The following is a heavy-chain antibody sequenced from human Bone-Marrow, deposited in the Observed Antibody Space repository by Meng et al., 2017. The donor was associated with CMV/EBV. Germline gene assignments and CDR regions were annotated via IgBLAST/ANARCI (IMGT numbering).Heavy chain of an antibody. CDR1: GGSFSGYY. Sequence: GSLRLSCAVYGGSFSGYYWGWIRQPPGKGLEWIGSIYHSGSTYYNPSLKSRVTISVDTSKNQFSLKLSSVTAADTAVYYCAGFVGWYGMGDYWGQGTLVTVS. J-gene: IGHJ4*02. CDR3: AGFVGWYGMGDY. V-gene: IGHV4-38-2*01. D-gene: IGHD6-19*01. CDR2: IYHSGST.